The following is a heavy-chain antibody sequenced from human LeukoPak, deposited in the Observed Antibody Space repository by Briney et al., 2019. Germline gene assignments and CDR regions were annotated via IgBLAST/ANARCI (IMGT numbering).Heavy chain of an antibody. CDR3: AKDMESAYDCSGYYSPFDS. J-gene: IGHJ4*02. Sequence: GGSLRLSCVGPGFTFITYGMSWVRQAPGQGLEWVSSFGGNNAGIYYADSVRGRFTISRDNSKNTLYLQMNSLKAEDTAVYYCAKDMESAYDCSGYYSPFDSWAQGILVTVSS. CDR2: FGGNNAGI. V-gene: IGHV3-23*01. CDR1: GFTFITYG. D-gene: IGHD3-22*01.